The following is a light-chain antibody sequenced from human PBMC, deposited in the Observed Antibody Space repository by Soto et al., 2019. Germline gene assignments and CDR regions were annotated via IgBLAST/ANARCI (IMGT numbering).Light chain of an antibody. CDR1: SSDVGGYKY. CDR3: ASYTSSSTSVI. J-gene: IGLJ2*01. CDR2: EVS. V-gene: IGLV2-14*01. Sequence: QSALTQPASVSGSPGQSITISCTGTSSDVGGYKYVSWYQQHPDKAPKLIIFEVSNRPSGISSRFSGSKSGNTASLTISGLHAEDEADYYCASYTSSSTSVIFGRGTKVTVL.